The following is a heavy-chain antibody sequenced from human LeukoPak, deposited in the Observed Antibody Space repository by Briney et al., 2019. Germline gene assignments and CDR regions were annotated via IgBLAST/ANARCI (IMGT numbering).Heavy chain of an antibody. V-gene: IGHV4-30-4*01. J-gene: IGHJ4*02. D-gene: IGHD3-3*01. CDR1: GDSISSGNYY. Sequence: SETLSLTCTVSGDSISSGNYYWPWIRQPPGKGLEWIGYIYYSGSTFYNPSLKSRVTISVDTSKNEFSLKLSSVTAADTAVYYCAREFWSGSYSDKWGQGTLVTVSS. CDR2: IYYSGST. CDR3: AREFWSGSYSDK.